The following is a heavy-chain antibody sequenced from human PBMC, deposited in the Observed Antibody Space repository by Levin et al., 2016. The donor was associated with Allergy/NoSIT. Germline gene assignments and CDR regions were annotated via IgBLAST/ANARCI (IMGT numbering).Heavy chain of an antibody. J-gene: IGHJ6*03. CDR2: IIPILGIA. CDR3: ARSPLGYCSSTSCSRVYYYYMDV. V-gene: IGHV1-69*10. CDR1: GGTFSSYA. D-gene: IGHD2-2*01. Sequence: SVKVSCKASGGTFSSYAISWVRQAPGQGLEWMGGIIPILGIANYAQKFQGRVTITADKSTSTAYMELSSLRSEDTAVYYCARSPLGYCSSTSCSRVYYYYMDVWGKGTTVTVSS.